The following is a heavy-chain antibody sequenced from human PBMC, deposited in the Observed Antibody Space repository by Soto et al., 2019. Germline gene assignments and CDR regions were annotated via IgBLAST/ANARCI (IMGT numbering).Heavy chain of an antibody. D-gene: IGHD2-21*02. V-gene: IGHV3-21*01. CDR2: ISSSSTYI. CDR1: GFTFSSYS. Sequence: EVQLVESGGGLVKPGGSLRLSCAASGFTFSSYSMNWVRQAPGKGLEWVSSISSSSTYIYYADSVKGRFTISRDNAKNSLYRQMNSLRAEDTAVYYCARDMSGSIVVVTTMDYWGQGTLVTVSS. CDR3: ARDMSGSIVVVTTMDY. J-gene: IGHJ4*02.